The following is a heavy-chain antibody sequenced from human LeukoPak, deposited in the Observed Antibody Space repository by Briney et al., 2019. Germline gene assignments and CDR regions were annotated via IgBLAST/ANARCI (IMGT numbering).Heavy chain of an antibody. D-gene: IGHD3-16*01. Sequence: SVKVSCKASGGTFSTYAISWVRQAPGQALEWMGGIIPIFGTANYAQKFQGRVTMTRDTSTSTVYMELSSLRSEDTAVYYCARDGVNGMDVWGQGTTVTVSS. CDR2: IIPIFGTA. J-gene: IGHJ6*02. CDR1: GGTFSTYA. V-gene: IGHV1-69*05. CDR3: ARDGVNGMDV.